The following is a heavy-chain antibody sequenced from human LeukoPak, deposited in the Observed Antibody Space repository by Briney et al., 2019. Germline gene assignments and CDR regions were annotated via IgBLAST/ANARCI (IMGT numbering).Heavy chain of an antibody. CDR1: GGTFSSYA. V-gene: IGHV1-69*05. D-gene: IGHD6-6*01. CDR3: ARGRRQLVGNWFDP. J-gene: IGHJ5*02. CDR2: IIPIFGTA. Sequence: SEKVSCKASGGTFSSYAISWVRQAPGQGLEWMGGIIPIFGTANYAQKFQGRVTITTDESTSTAYMELSSLRSEDTAVYYCARGRRQLVGNWFDPWGQGTLVTVSS.